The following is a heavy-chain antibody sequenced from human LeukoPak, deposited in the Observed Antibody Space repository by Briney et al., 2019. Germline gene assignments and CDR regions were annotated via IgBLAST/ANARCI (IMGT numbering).Heavy chain of an antibody. CDR3: ATVRGYSGSWYADY. Sequence: GGSLRLSCTASGFTFSSYGMHWVRQAPGKGLEWVAVMWYDGSNKYYADSVKGRFTISRDNSKNTLYLQMNSLRAEDTAVYYCATVRGYSGSWYADYWGQGTLVTVSS. CDR1: GFTFSSYG. J-gene: IGHJ4*02. V-gene: IGHV3-33*01. D-gene: IGHD6-13*01. CDR2: MWYDGSNK.